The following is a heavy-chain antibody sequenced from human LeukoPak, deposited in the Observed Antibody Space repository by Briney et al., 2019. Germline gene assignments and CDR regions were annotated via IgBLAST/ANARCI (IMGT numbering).Heavy chain of an antibody. CDR3: ARGPFSSGWYAKQFDY. Sequence: SVKVSCKASGGTFSSYAISWVRQAPGQGLEWMGGIIPIFGTANYAQKFQGRVTITAGESTSTAYMELSSLRSEDTAVYYCARGPFSSGWYAKQFDYWGQGTLVTVSS. CDR2: IIPIFGTA. D-gene: IGHD6-19*01. V-gene: IGHV1-69*13. CDR1: GGTFSSYA. J-gene: IGHJ4*02.